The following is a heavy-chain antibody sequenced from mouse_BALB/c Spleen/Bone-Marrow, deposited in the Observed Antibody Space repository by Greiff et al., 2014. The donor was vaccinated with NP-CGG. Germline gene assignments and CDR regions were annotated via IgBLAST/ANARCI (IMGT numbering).Heavy chain of an antibody. D-gene: IGHD2-13*01. CDR2: IDPSDSYT. J-gene: IGHJ2*01. Sequence: VQLVESGADLVKPGASVELSCKASGYTFTSYWTHWVKQRPGQGLEWIGEIDPSDSYTNYNQKFKGKATLTVDKSSSTAYMQLSSLTSEDSAVYYCARGLYGDSVYWGQGTTLTVSS. V-gene: IGHV1-69*02. CDR3: ARGLYGDSVY. CDR1: GYTFTSYW.